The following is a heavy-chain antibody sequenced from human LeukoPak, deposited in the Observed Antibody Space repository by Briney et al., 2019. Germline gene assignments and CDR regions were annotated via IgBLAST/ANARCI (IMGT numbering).Heavy chain of an antibody. CDR3: ARDSVVVMDAFDI. Sequence: GGSLRLSCAASGFTFSSYSMNWVRQAPGKGLEWVSYISSSSNTIYYADSVQGRFTISRDNALNSLYLQMSSLRAEDTAVYFCARDSVVVMDAFDIWGQGTMVTVSS. CDR2: ISSSSNTI. V-gene: IGHV3-48*01. J-gene: IGHJ3*02. CDR1: GFTFSSYS. D-gene: IGHD2-21*01.